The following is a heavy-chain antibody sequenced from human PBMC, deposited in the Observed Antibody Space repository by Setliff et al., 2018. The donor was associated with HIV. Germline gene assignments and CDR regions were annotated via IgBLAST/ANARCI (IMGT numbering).Heavy chain of an antibody. CDR2: IYYSGST. V-gene: IGHV4-31*02. D-gene: IGHD6-13*01. Sequence: PSETLSLTCTVSGGSISGGGYYWSWIRQHPGKGLEWIGYIYYSGSTYYNPSLKSRVTISVDTSKNRLSLKLSSVTAADAAVYYCARAMSSSWYIDGFDIWGQGTVVTVSS. CDR3: ARAMSSSWYIDGFDI. J-gene: IGHJ3*02. CDR1: GGSISGGGYY.